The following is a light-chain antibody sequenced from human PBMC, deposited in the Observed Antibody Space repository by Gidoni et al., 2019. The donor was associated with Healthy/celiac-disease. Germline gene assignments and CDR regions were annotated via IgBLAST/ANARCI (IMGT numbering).Light chain of an antibody. CDR3: QQYDNLPRYT. CDR1: QDISNY. V-gene: IGKV1-33*01. CDR2: DAS. Sequence: DIQITQSPSSLSASEGDRVTITCQASQDISNYLNWYQQKPGKAPKLLIYDASNLETVVPSRFSGSGSGTDFTFTISSLQPEDIATYYCQQYDNLPRYTFGQGTKLEIK. J-gene: IGKJ2*01.